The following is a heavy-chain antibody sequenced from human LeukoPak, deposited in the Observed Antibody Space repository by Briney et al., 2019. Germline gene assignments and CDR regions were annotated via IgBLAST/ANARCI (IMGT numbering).Heavy chain of an antibody. V-gene: IGHV4-39*01. CDR2: IYYTGST. D-gene: IGHD3-16*01. Sequence: SETLSLTCTISGSSITSVSHYWGWIRQPPGNGPEWIGDIYYTGSTYYSPSLRSRVTMSVHTSENQFSLRLNSVTAVDTAVYYCARRWGNIVGVTYEYWGQGTLVTVSS. CDR3: ARRWGNIVGVTYEY. CDR1: GSSITSVSHY. J-gene: IGHJ4*02.